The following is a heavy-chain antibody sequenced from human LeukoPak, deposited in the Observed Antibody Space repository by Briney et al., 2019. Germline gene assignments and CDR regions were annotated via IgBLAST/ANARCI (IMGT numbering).Heavy chain of an antibody. Sequence: PGGSLRLSCAASGFTFRNAWMSWVRQAPGKGLEWVGRVKSNTDGGTTDYAAPVTGRFSISRDDSKNMLYLQMNSLKTEDTGRYYCTTVGRAWEDYWGQGTLVTVSS. CDR2: VKSNTDGGTT. D-gene: IGHD1-26*01. V-gene: IGHV3-15*01. CDR3: TTVGRAWEDY. CDR1: GFTFRNAW. J-gene: IGHJ4*02.